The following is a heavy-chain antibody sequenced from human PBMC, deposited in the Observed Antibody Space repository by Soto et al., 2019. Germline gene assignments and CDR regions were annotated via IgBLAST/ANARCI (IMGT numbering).Heavy chain of an antibody. V-gene: IGHV4-30-4*01. D-gene: IGHD2-2*01. CDR3: ARFSTLGKDYGVDV. Sequence: QVQLQESGPGLVKPSQTLSLTCSVSGDSISSSDSYWSLIRQPPGKGLEWIGYINSSGRTYYKPSLKSRISIAIDTSNKPSSLRMTWVTVADPAVYFCARFSTLGKDYGVDVWGQGTTVTVSS. CDR1: GDSISSSDSY. J-gene: IGHJ6*02. CDR2: INSSGRT.